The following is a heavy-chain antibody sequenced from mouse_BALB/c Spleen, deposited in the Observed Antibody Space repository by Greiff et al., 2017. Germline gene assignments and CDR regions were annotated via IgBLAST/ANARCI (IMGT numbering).Heavy chain of an antibody. Sequence: EVKLVESGGGLVQPGGSLRLSCATSGFTFSDFYMEWVRQPPGKRLEWIAASRNKANDYTSEYSASVKGRFIVSRHTSQSILYLQMNALRAEDTAIYYCARAPSTMITTWFAYWGQGTLVTISA. V-gene: IGHV7-1*02. D-gene: IGHD2-4*01. CDR3: ARAPSTMITTWFAY. CDR2: SRNKANDYTS. J-gene: IGHJ3*01. CDR1: GFTFSDFY.